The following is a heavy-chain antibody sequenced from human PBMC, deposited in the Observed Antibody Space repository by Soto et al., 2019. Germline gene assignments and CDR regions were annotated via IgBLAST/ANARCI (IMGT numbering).Heavy chain of an antibody. CDR1: GYTFSIYG. V-gene: IGHV1-18*01. Sequence: GASVKVSCKASGYTFSIYGINWVRQAPGQGLEWMGWTRSNNGNTKYAQNLQGRVTMTTDTSTSTAYMELRSLRPDDTAVYYCVRDLDGSGSYYTDYWGQGTLVTVSS. CDR2: TRSNNGNT. J-gene: IGHJ4*02. CDR3: VRDLDGSGSYYTDY. D-gene: IGHD3-10*01.